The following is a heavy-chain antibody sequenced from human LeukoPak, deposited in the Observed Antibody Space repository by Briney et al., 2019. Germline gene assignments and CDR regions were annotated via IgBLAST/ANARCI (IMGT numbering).Heavy chain of an antibody. CDR3: AELGITMIGGV. Sequence: GGSLRLSCAASGFTFSSYEMNWVRQAPGKGLEWVSLIYTDGSTYYADSVKGRFTISRDNAKNSLYLQMNSLRAEDTAVYYCAELGITMIGGVWGKGTTVTISS. CDR2: IYTDGST. D-gene: IGHD3-10*02. J-gene: IGHJ6*04. V-gene: IGHV3-48*03. CDR1: GFTFSSYE.